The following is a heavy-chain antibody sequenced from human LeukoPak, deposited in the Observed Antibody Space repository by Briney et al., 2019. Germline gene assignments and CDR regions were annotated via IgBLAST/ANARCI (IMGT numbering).Heavy chain of an antibody. D-gene: IGHD2-8*01. V-gene: IGHV4-34*01. CDR2: INYSGGT. CDR1: GGSFSGYY. Sequence: SETLSLTCTVYGGSFSGYYWTWIRQPPGKGLEWIGEINYSGGTNYSPSLKSRVTLSVDTSKNEFSLTLKSVTAADTSVYYCARGVVLMVYASFDFWGQGTPATVSS. J-gene: IGHJ4*02. CDR3: ARGVVLMVYASFDF.